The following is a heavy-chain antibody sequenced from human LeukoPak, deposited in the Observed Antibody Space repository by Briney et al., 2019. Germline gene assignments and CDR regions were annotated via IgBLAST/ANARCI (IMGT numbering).Heavy chain of an antibody. CDR2: IYRGGNT. CDR3: AKGPLLGDY. J-gene: IGHJ4*02. Sequence: PGGSLRLSCAASGLTVSSNYMTWVRQAPGKGLEWVSVIYRGGNTYYADPLKGRFTISRDTSKNTVYLQMNSPRAEDTAVYYCAKGPLLGDYWGQGTLVTVSS. D-gene: IGHD3-16*01. CDR1: GLTVSSNY. V-gene: IGHV3-53*01.